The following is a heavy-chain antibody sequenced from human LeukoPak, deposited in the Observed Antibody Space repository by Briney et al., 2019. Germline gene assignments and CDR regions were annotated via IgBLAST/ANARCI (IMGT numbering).Heavy chain of an antibody. CDR2: INPNSGGT. CDR3: ARDLTVGAADY. CDR1: GYTFTGYY. J-gene: IGHJ4*02. Sequence: ASVKVSCKASGYTFTGYYIHWVRQATGQGREWMGWINPNSGGTNYAQKFQGRVTMTRDTSNSTAYMQLSRLRSDDTAVYYCARDLTVGAADYWGQGTLVTVSS. D-gene: IGHD1-26*01. V-gene: IGHV1-2*02.